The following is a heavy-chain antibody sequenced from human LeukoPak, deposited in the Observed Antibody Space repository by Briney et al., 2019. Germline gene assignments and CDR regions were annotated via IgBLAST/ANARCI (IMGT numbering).Heavy chain of an antibody. V-gene: IGHV4-61*02. CDR3: ARELYSSGWYFDY. CDR2: IYTSGST. J-gene: IGHJ4*02. D-gene: IGHD6-19*01. Sequence: SETLSLTCTVSGGSISSGSCYWSWIRQPAGKGLEWIGRIYTSGSTNYNPSLKSRVTISVDTSKNQFSLKLSSVTAADTAVYYCARELYSSGWYFDYWGQGTLVTVSS. CDR1: GGSISSGSCY.